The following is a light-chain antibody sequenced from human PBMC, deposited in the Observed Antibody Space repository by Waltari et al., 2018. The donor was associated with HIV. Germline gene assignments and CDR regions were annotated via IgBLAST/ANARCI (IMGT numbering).Light chain of an antibody. J-gene: IGLJ3*02. V-gene: IGLV1-44*01. CDR2: SND. CDR3: ATWDDSLDGPM. Sequence: QSVLTQPPSASGTPGQRVTISCSGSISAIGSNIDNWYQQLPGTAPKLLIYSNDQRPSGVPDRFSGSKSGTSASLVISGLRSEDEADYYCATWDDSLDGPMFGGGTKLTVL. CDR1: ISAIGSNI.